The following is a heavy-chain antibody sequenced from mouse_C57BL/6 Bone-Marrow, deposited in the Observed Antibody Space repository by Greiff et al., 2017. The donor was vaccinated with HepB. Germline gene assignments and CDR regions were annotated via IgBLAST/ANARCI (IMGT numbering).Heavy chain of an antibody. Sequence: VQLQQSGAELVRPGASVTLSCKASGYTFTDYEMHWVKQTPVHGLEWIGAIDPETGGTAYNQKFKGKAILTADKSSSTAYMELRSLTSEDSAVYYCTSQRSSSLDYWGQGTTLTVSS. CDR1: GYTFTDYE. J-gene: IGHJ2*01. CDR2: IDPETGGT. D-gene: IGHD1-1*01. V-gene: IGHV1-15*01. CDR3: TSQRSSSLDY.